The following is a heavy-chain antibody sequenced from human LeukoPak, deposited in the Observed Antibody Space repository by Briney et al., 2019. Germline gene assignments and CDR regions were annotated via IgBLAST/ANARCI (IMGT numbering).Heavy chain of an antibody. CDR3: ARGLATFYHFSSGSHSRFDS. D-gene: IGHD3-3*01. J-gene: IGHJ5*01. CDR2: ISNTGST. CDR1: GVSVSDYS. Sequence: SEPLSLTCGVSGVSVSDYSWTWLRQTPGKGLEWLGEISNTGSTHYNPSLRSRLNISVETTKHQFSLKMHSVTAADTAVYYCARGLATFYHFSSGSHSRFDSWGQGTLVSVSS. V-gene: IGHV4-34*01.